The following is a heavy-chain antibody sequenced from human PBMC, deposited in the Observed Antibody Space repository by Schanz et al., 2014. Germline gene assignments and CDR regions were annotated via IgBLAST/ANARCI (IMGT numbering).Heavy chain of an antibody. J-gene: IGHJ6*02. CDR3: ARDSRYYGMDV. CDR2: IHYSGSS. Sequence: QLQLQESGPGLVKPSQTLSLTCAVSGGSISSGGYSWSWIRQPPGKGLEWLGYIHYSGSSYYNPSLKSRVTISVDPPRRRFSLRLSSMTAADTAVYYCARDSRYYGMDVWGQGTTVTVSS. CDR1: GGSISSGGYS. V-gene: IGHV4-30-4*07.